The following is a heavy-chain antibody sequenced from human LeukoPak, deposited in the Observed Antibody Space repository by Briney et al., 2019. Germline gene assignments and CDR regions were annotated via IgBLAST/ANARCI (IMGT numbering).Heavy chain of an antibody. CDR3: AHYYYYYMDV. Sequence: ASVKVSCKASGYTFTGYYMHWVRQAPGQGLEWMGRINPNTGGTNYAQRFQGRVTMTRDTSISTAYMELRSLRSDDTAVYYCAHYYYYYMDVWGKGTTVTVSS. CDR1: GYTFTGYY. CDR2: INPNTGGT. V-gene: IGHV1-2*06. J-gene: IGHJ6*03.